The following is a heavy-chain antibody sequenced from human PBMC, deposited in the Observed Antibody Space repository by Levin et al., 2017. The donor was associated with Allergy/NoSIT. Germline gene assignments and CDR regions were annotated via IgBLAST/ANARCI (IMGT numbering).Heavy chain of an antibody. CDR1: GFTFSAYA. J-gene: IGHJ4*02. CDR2: FSSSGGGT. D-gene: IGHD3-22*01. V-gene: IGHV3-23*01. Sequence: GESLKISCAASGFTFSAYAMTWVRQAPGKGLEWVSSFSSSGGGTYYADSVKGRFTISRDNSQNTLYLQMNSLRAEDTAIYYCAKGALAISTGYYLFDSWGQGTLVTVSS. CDR3: AKGALAISTGYYLFDS.